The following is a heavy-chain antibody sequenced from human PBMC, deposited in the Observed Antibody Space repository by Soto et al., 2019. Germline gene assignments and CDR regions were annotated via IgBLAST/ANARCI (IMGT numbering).Heavy chain of an antibody. CDR1: GFSFTGYY. J-gene: IGHJ5*02. Sequence: ASVKVSCKASGFSFTGYYIHWLPQAPGQGLEWMGWINAHSGGTEYEQKFQGRVNLTRDTSIATAYLTLTSLTSDDTALYYCAKDLTRQLAYWLDPWGQGTQVTVSS. CDR3: AKDLTRQLAYWLDP. CDR2: INAHSGGT. D-gene: IGHD6-6*01. V-gene: IGHV1-2*02.